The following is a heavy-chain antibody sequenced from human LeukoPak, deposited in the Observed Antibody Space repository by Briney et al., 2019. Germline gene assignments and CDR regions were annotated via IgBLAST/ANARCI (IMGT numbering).Heavy chain of an antibody. CDR3: ARGRDWRYNWFDP. CDR1: GYTFTSYD. V-gene: IGHV1-8*01. CDR2: MNPNSGNT. D-gene: IGHD3-3*01. Sequence: ASVTVSCKASGYTFTSYDINWVRQATGQGLEWMGWMNPNSGNTGYAQKFQGRVTMTRNTSISTAYMELSSLRSEDTAVYYCARGRDWRYNWFDPWGQGTLVTVSS. J-gene: IGHJ5*02.